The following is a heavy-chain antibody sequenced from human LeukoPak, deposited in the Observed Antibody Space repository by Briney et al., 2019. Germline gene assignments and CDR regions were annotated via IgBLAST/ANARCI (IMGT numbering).Heavy chain of an antibody. D-gene: IGHD6-13*01. V-gene: IGHV3-21*01. CDR3: ARDLTSIAAAGNYFDY. CDR1: GFTFSSYS. Sequence: GGSLRLSCAASGFTFSSYSMNWVRQAPGKGLEWVSSISSSSSYIYYADSVKGRFTISRDNAKNSLYLQMNSLRAEDTAVYYCARDLTSIAAAGNYFDYWGQGTLVTVSS. CDR2: ISSSSSYI. J-gene: IGHJ4*02.